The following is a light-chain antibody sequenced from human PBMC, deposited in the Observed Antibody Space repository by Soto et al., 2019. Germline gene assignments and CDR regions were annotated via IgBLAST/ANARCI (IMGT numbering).Light chain of an antibody. Sequence: QSALTQPRSVSGSPGQSVTISCTGTSSDGGGYNYVSWYQQHPGKAPKLIISDVGKRPSGVPDRFSGSKSGNTASLTISGLQAEDEADYYCCSYAGSPFVFGTGTKLTVL. J-gene: IGLJ1*01. CDR1: SSDGGGYNY. CDR3: CSYAGSPFV. V-gene: IGLV2-11*01. CDR2: DVG.